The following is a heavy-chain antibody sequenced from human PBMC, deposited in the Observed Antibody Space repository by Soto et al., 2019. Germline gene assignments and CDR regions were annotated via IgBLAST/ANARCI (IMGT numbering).Heavy chain of an antibody. J-gene: IGHJ4*02. V-gene: IGHV4-4*02. CDR3: ARRRGYSGYDLMTRKGNFDY. D-gene: IGHD5-12*01. CDR1: GVNIRSSNW. CDR2: IYHSGST. Sequence: PSETQSLTCTFSGVNIRSSNWWSWVRQPPGKGLEWIGEIYHSGSTNYNPSLKSRVTISVDKSKNQFSLKLSSVTAADTAVYYCARRRGYSGYDLMTRKGNFDYWGQGTLVTVSS.